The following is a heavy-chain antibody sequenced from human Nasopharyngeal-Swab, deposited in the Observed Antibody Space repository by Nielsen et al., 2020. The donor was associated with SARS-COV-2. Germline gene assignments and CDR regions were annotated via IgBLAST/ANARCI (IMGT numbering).Heavy chain of an antibody. J-gene: IGHJ3*02. V-gene: IGHV4-31*11. CDR1: GGTLNGFH. CDR2: IYYSGST. Sequence: SETLSLTCVVFGGTLNGFHWKWIRQHPGKGLEWIGYIYYSGSTYYNPSLKSRVTISVDTSKNQFSLKLSSVTAADTAVYYCARESGGNSVLGAFDIWGQGTMVTVSS. D-gene: IGHD4-23*01. CDR3: ARESGGNSVLGAFDI.